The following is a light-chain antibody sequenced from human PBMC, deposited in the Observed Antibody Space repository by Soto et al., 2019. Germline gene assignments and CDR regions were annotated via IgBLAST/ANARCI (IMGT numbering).Light chain of an antibody. CDR2: EGS. CDR1: SSAVRIYNL. CDR3: CSYAGSYV. J-gene: IGLJ1*01. Sequence: QSALTQPASVSGSPGQSITISCTGTSSAVRIYNLVSWYQQHPGKAPKPVIYEGSKRPSVVSNRFSGCKSGNTASLTISGLQAEDEADYYYCSYAGSYVFGTGTKLTVL. V-gene: IGLV2-23*01.